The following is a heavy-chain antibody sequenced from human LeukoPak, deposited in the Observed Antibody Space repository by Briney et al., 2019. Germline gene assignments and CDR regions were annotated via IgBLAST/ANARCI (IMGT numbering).Heavy chain of an antibody. D-gene: IGHD4-17*01. CDR1: GFIFSNYA. CDR2: FSGSGGST. J-gene: IGHJ4*02. V-gene: IGHV3-23*01. CDR3: ARVAYGDYNDY. Sequence: GGSLRLSCAASGFIFSNYAMSWVRQAPGKGLQWVSAFSGSGGSTFYADSVKGRFTISRDNSKNTLYLQMGSLRAEDMAVYYCARVAYGDYNDYWGQGTLVTVSS.